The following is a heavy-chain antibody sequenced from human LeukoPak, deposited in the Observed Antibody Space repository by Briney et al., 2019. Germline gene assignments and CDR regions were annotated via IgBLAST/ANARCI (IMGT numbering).Heavy chain of an antibody. J-gene: IGHJ6*03. CDR3: ARGMGLKTYYYYYMDV. D-gene: IGHD4/OR15-4a*01. Sequence: GASVKVSCKASGYSFTNYDINWVRQATGQGLEWMGWMNPKSGDTGYSQKFQGRVTMTRDTSTSTVYMELSSLRSEDTAVYYCARGMGLKTYYYYYMDVWGKGTTVTISS. CDR2: MNPKSGDT. CDR1: GYSFTNYD. V-gene: IGHV1-8*02.